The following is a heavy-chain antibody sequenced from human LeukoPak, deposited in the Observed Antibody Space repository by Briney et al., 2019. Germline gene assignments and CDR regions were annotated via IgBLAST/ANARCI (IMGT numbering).Heavy chain of an antibody. J-gene: IGHJ4*02. Sequence: GGSLRLSCAASGFTVSSNYMSWVRQAPGKGLEWVSIIYSGGSTYYADSVKGRFTISRDNSKNTLYLQMNSLRAEDTAVYYCARVRYNWNRDFDYWGQGTLVTVSS. CDR3: ARVRYNWNRDFDY. CDR1: GFTVSSNY. V-gene: IGHV3-53*01. CDR2: IYSGGST. D-gene: IGHD1-20*01.